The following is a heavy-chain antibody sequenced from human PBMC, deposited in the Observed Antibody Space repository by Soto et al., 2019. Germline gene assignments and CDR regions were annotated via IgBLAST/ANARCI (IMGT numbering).Heavy chain of an antibody. J-gene: IGHJ4*02. CDR2: IYYSGST. Sequence: SETLSVTCTVSGGSISSSTYYWGWIRQPPGKGLEWIGNIYYSGSTHYNPSLKSRVTISVDTSKNQFSLKLSSVTAADTAMYFCARHARGSCYSWGQGTLVTVSS. CDR1: GGSISSSTYY. V-gene: IGHV4-39*01. CDR3: ARHARGSCYS. D-gene: IGHD2-15*01.